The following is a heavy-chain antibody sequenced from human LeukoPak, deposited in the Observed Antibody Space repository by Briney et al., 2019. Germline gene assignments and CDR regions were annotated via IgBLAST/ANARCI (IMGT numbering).Heavy chain of an antibody. J-gene: IGHJ4*02. D-gene: IGHD3-22*01. CDR1: GFTFSSYA. CDR2: ITGSGGRP. V-gene: IGHV3-23*01. Sequence: TGGSLRLSCAASGFTFSSYAMSWVRQAPGKGLEWVSSITGSGGRPYYADSVKGRFTISRDNSKNTLYLQMNSLRAEDTAVYYCAKDRDYDSSGLLDSLFDYWGQGTLVTVSS. CDR3: AKDRDYDSSGLLDSLFDY.